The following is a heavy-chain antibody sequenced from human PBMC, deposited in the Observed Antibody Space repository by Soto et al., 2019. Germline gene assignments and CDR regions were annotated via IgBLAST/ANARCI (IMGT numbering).Heavy chain of an antibody. Sequence: QVQLVQSGAEVKKPGSSVKVSCKASGGTFSSYAISWVRQAPGQGLEWMGGIIPIFGTANYAQKFQGRVTITADESTSTAYMELSSLRSEDMAVYYCARLITMIVVVTPYYYGMDVWGQGTTVTVSS. D-gene: IGHD3-22*01. CDR2: IIPIFGTA. CDR3: ARLITMIVVVTPYYYGMDV. J-gene: IGHJ6*02. CDR1: GGTFSSYA. V-gene: IGHV1-69*01.